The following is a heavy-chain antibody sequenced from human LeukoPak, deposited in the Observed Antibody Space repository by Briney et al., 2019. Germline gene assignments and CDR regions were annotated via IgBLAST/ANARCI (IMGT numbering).Heavy chain of an antibody. V-gene: IGHV1-2*02. J-gene: IGHJ4*02. CDR1: VYSLTDYY. Sequence: ASVKVSCKSSVYSLTDYYIHWVRQAPGQGLEWMGWINPDSGGTNYAQKFQGRVTMTRDTSFSTAYMELSTLQSDDTAVYYCARGDSSGWYLYWGQGTLVTVSS. D-gene: IGHD6-19*01. CDR3: ARGDSSGWYLY. CDR2: INPDSGGT.